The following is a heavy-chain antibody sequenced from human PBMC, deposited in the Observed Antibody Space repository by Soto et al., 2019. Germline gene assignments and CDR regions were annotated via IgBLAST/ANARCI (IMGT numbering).Heavy chain of an antibody. CDR2: TYYRSKWYN. D-gene: IGHD2-15*01. J-gene: IGHJ6*03. V-gene: IGHV6-1*01. CDR1: GDSVSSNSAA. Sequence: SQTLSLTCAIAGDSVSSNSAAWNWIRQSPSRGLEWVGRTYYRSKWYNDYAVSVKSRITINPDTSKNQFSLQLNSVTPEDTAVYYCARDVVVVAATRYYYYYMDVWGKGTTVTVSS. CDR3: ARDVVVVAATRYYYYYMDV.